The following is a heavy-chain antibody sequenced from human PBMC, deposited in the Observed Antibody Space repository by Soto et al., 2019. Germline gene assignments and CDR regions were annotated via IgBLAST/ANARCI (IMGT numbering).Heavy chain of an antibody. Sequence: GGSLRLSCAASGFTFSFYPMSWVRQAPGKGLEWVAGISSTAGTIYYADPVKGRFTISRDNSKNTLYLQMDSLRAEDTAVYYCVKSGGNYLGLVYWGQGTLVTVSS. CDR1: GFTFSFYP. J-gene: IGHJ4*02. V-gene: IGHV3-23*01. CDR2: ISSTAGTI. CDR3: VKSGGNYLGLVY. D-gene: IGHD2-15*01.